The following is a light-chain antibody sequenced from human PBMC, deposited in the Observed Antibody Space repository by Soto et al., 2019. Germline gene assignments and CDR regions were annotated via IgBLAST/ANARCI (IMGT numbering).Light chain of an antibody. CDR1: QNINYW. CDR2: DAS. V-gene: IGKV1-5*01. CDR3: QQYHGYST. Sequence: DIQMTQSPSPLSASVGDRVTITCRASQNINYWLAWYQHKPGKAPKLLIYDASSLESGVPSRFSGSGFGTEFILTISSLQPEDFATYYCQQYHGYSTFGQGTKLEIK. J-gene: IGKJ2*01.